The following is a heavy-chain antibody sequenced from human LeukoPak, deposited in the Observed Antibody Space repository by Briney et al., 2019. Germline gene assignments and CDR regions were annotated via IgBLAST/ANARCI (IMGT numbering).Heavy chain of an antibody. J-gene: IGHJ4*02. V-gene: IGHV3-23*01. CDR1: GFTFSSYA. Sequence: GGSLRLSCAASGFTFSSYAMSWLRQALGKGLEWVSAISGSGGSTYYADSVKGRFTISRDNSKNTLYLQMNSLRAEDTAVYYCAKGQRMITFGRVILDYWGQGTLVTGSS. CDR2: ISGSGGST. D-gene: IGHD3-16*01. CDR3: AKGQRMITFGRVILDY.